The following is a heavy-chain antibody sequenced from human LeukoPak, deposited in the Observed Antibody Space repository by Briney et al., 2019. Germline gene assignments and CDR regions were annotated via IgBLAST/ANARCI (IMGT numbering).Heavy chain of an antibody. J-gene: IGHJ5*02. CDR1: GYTFTSYD. Sequence: GASVKVSCKASGYTFTSYDINWVGQATGQGHEWRGWMNPNSGNTGYAQKFQGRVTITRNTSISTDYMELSSLRYEDTGGCYCARLMAPYDFWSGYYWGRHNNWFDHWGQGTLVTVSS. D-gene: IGHD3-3*01. V-gene: IGHV1-8*03. CDR3: ARLMAPYDFWSGYYWGRHNNWFDH. CDR2: MNPNSGNT.